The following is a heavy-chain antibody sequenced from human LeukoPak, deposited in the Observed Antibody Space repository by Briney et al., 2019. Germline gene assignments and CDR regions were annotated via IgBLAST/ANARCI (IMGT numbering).Heavy chain of an antibody. CDR3: ARDGPILYSSSCSWFDP. J-gene: IGHJ5*02. Sequence: GSSVKVSCKASGGTFSSYAISWVRQAPGQGLEWMGRIIPILGIANYAQKFQGRVTITTDESTSTAYMELSSLRSEDTAVYYCARDGPILYSSSCSWFDPWGQGTLVTVSS. D-gene: IGHD6-13*01. CDR1: GGTFSSYA. CDR2: IIPILGIA. V-gene: IGHV1-69*04.